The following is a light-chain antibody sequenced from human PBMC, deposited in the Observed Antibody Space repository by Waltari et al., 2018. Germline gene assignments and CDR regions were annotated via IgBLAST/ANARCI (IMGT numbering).Light chain of an antibody. CDR2: DVC. CDR1: TRAAGGSIL. J-gene: IGLJ1*01. CDR3: TSYTSSSTYV. V-gene: IGLV2-14*03. Sequence: QSALTQPAPVSGSPGQSSTISSTGPTRAAGGSILFSWYQQHPGRAPKLVIFDVCIRPSGVSNRFSGSKSGNTASLTISGLQAEDEADYYCTSYTSSSTYVFGTGTKVTVL.